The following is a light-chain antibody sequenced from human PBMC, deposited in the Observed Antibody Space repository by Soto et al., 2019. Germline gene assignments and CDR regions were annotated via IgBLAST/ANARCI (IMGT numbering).Light chain of an antibody. J-gene: IGLJ2*01. CDR2: DVS. CDR3: CSYAGSYTQHVV. CDR1: SSDVGGYNY. Sequence: QSALTQPRSVSGSPGQSVTISCTGTSSDVGGYNYVSWYQQHPGKAPKLMIYDVSKRPSGVPDRFSGSKSGNTASLTISGLQAEDEADYYCCSYAGSYTQHVVFGGGTKLTVL. V-gene: IGLV2-11*01.